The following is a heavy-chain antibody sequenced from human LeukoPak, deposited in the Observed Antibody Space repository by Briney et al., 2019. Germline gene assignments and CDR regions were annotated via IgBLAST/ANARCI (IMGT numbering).Heavy chain of an antibody. Sequence: SQILSLTCTVSGGSISSGGYYWSWIRQHPGKGLEWIGNIYYSGSTDYNPSLKSRVTISVDTSKNQFTLKLSSVTAADTAVYFCARAASWYSVFDSWGQGTLVTVSS. CDR1: GGSISSGGYY. CDR3: ARAASWYSVFDS. CDR2: IYYSGST. D-gene: IGHD6-13*01. J-gene: IGHJ4*02. V-gene: IGHV4-61*08.